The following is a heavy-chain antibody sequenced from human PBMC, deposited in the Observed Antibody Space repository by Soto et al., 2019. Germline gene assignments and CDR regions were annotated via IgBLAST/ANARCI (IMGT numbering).Heavy chain of an antibody. V-gene: IGHV3-30-3*01. CDR3: ARDPLLDHYDFWSGYLYY. Sequence: QVQLVESGGGVVQPGRSLRLSCAASGFTFSSYAMHWVRQAPGKGLEWVAVISYDGSNKYYADSVKGRFTISRDNSKNTLYLQMNSLRAEDTAVYYCARDPLLDHYDFWSGYLYYWGQGTLVTVSS. CDR2: ISYDGSNK. CDR1: GFTFSSYA. J-gene: IGHJ4*02. D-gene: IGHD3-3*01.